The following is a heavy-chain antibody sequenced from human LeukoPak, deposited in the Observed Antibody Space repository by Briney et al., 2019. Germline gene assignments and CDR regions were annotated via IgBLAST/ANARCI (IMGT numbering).Heavy chain of an antibody. V-gene: IGHV3-23*01. J-gene: IGHJ4*02. CDR1: GFTFSSYA. CDR3: AKQDGELPYDY. Sequence: GGSLRLSCAASGFTFSSYAMSLVRQAPGKGLEWVSAITGSGGSTYYADSVKGRFTISRDNSKNTLYLQMNSLRAEDTAVYYCAKQDGELPYDYWGQGTLVTVSS. CDR2: ITGSGGST. D-gene: IGHD1-26*01.